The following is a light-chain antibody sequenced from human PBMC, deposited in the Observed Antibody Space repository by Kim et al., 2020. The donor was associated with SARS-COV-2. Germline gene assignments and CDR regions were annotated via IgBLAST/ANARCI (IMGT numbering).Light chain of an antibody. CDR2: INN. CDR1: SGSIASTS. Sequence: NFMLTQPHSVSESPGKTVIISCTRSSGSIASTSVQWYQQRPGRAPSIVIYINNKRPSGVPDRFSGSIDTSSNSASLTISGLRVEDEADYYCQSYDSSNVFGTGTKVTVL. J-gene: IGLJ1*01. CDR3: QSYDSSNV. V-gene: IGLV6-57*04.